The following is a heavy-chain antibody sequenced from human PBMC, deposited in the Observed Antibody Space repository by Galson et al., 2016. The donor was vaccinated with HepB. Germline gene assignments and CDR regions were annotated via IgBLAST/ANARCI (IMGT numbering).Heavy chain of an antibody. V-gene: IGHV3-23*01. Sequence: SLRLSCAASGLTLSSYAVTWVRQAPGKGLEWVSTISGSGNSILYGDSVKGRFTISRDNSKNIVYLQMNSLRAEDTAVYFCARGGYSDTWYDYYGMDVWGQGTTVTVSS. J-gene: IGHJ6*02. CDR3: ARGGYSDTWYDYYGMDV. CDR1: GLTLSSYA. CDR2: ISGSGNSI. D-gene: IGHD1-26*01.